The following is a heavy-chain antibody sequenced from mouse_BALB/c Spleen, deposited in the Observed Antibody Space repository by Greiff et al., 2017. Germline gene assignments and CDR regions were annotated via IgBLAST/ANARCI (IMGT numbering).Heavy chain of an antibody. CDR2: INPGSGGT. V-gene: IGHV1-54*01. CDR3: ARRGLDYFDD. D-gene: IGHD2-2*01. Sequence: VQLQQSGAELVRPGTSVKVSCKASGYAFTNYLIEWVKQRPGQGLEWIGVINPGSGGTNYNEKFKGKATLTADKSSSTAYMQLSSLTSDDSAVYFCARRGLDYFDDWGQGTTLTGSS. CDR1: GYAFTNYL. J-gene: IGHJ2*01.